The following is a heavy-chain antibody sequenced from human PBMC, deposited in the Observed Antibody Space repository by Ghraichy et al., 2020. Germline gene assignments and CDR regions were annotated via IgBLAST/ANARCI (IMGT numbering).Heavy chain of an antibody. CDR2: INPNSGGT. V-gene: IGHV1-2*06. Sequence: ASVKVSCKASGYTFTGYYMHWVRQAPGQGLEWMGRINPNSGGTNYAQKFQGRVTMTRDTSISTAYMELSRLRSDDTAVYYCARVGGHGPGNPTSSGWWGYWGQGTLVTVSS. D-gene: IGHD6-19*01. CDR1: GYTFTGYY. J-gene: IGHJ4*02. CDR3: ARVGGHGPGNPTSSGWWGY.